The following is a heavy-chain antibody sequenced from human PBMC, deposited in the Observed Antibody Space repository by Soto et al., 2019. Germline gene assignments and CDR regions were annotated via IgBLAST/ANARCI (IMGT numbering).Heavy chain of an antibody. CDR3: ARTVARMNLDY. CDR1: GFSLINARMG. Sequence: QVTLKASGPVLVKPTETLTLTCTVSGFSLINARMGVSWIRQPPGKALEWLAHIFSNDETAYSTSLKTRLTISKDTSKSQVVLTMGNMDPVDTATYYCARTVARMNLDYWGQGTLVTVSS. CDR2: IFSNDET. V-gene: IGHV2-26*01. J-gene: IGHJ4*02. D-gene: IGHD2-21*01.